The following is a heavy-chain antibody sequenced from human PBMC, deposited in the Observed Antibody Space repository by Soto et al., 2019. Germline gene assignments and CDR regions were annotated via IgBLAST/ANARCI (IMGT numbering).Heavy chain of an antibody. V-gene: IGHV3-66*01. D-gene: IGHD6-13*01. J-gene: IGHJ4*02. Sequence: EVQLVESGGGLVQPGGSLRLSCAASGFTVSSNYMSWVRQAPGKGLEWVSVIYSGGSTYYADSVKGRFTISRDNSKNTLYLQMNSLRAEDTAVSYCARGDSWSINYFDYWGQGTLVTVSS. CDR3: ARGDSWSINYFDY. CDR1: GFTVSSNY. CDR2: IYSGGST.